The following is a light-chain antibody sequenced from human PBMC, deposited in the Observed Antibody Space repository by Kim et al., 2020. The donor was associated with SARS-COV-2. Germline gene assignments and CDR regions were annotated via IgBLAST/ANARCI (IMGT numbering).Light chain of an antibody. CDR1: QSISDY. CDR2: AAS. Sequence: ASVGDRVTLTCRASQSISDYLNWYPQTPGNAPKVLIHAASNLQSGVPSRFSGSGSGTDFTLTINSLQPEDFATYYCHQSYSSPQTFGQGTKVDIK. CDR3: HQSYSSPQT. V-gene: IGKV1-39*01. J-gene: IGKJ1*01.